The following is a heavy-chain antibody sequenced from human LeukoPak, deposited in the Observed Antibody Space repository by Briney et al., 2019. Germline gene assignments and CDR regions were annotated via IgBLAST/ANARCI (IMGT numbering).Heavy chain of an antibody. Sequence: GGSPRLSCAASGFTFSSYSMNWVRQAPGKGLEWVSSISSSSSYIYYADSVKGRFTISRDNAKNSLYLQMNSLRAEDTAVYYCARDRQLVASMDYWGQGTLVTVSS. CDR3: ARDRQLVASMDY. V-gene: IGHV3-21*01. D-gene: IGHD6-13*01. CDR1: GFTFSSYS. CDR2: ISSSSSYI. J-gene: IGHJ4*02.